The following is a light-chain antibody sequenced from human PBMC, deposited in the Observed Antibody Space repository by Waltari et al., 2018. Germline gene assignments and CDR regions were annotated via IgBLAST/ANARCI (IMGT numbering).Light chain of an antibody. Sequence: DIQMTQSPSALSASLGDRVSITCRASPIIGTFLHWYQLTPAKAPKLLIFDASSLQSGVPSRFSGSGSGREFTLTISSLQSEDFATYFCQQSYTSPWTFGQGTKVEIK. CDR2: DAS. CDR1: PIIGTF. V-gene: IGKV1-39*01. CDR3: QQSYTSPWT. J-gene: IGKJ1*01.